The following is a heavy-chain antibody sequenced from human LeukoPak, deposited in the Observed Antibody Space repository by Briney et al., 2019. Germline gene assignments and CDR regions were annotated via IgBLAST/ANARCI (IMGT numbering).Heavy chain of an antibody. CDR3: ARDQTGDFDY. Sequence: KSSETLSLTCTVSGGSISSYYWSWIRQPPGKGLEWIGYIYYSGSTNYNPSLKSRVTISVDTSKNQFSLKLSSVTAADTAVYYCARDQTGDFDYWGQGTLVTASS. V-gene: IGHV4-59*01. D-gene: IGHD7-27*01. CDR2: IYYSGST. CDR1: GGSISSYY. J-gene: IGHJ4*02.